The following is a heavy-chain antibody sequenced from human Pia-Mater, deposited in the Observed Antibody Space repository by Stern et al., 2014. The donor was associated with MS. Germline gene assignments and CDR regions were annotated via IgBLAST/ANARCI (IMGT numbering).Heavy chain of an antibody. Sequence: QLVQSGAEVKKPGALVKVSCKASGYSFTSYALHWVRQAPGQRFEWMGWINAGNGDTKYSQNFQGRVTIASDTSANTAYMELTSLKSVDTAVYYCARLHYDSSGSGGDWGQGTLVTVSS. J-gene: IGHJ4*02. D-gene: IGHD3-22*01. CDR3: ARLHYDSSGSGGD. CDR1: GYSFTSYA. V-gene: IGHV1-3*01. CDR2: INAGNGDT.